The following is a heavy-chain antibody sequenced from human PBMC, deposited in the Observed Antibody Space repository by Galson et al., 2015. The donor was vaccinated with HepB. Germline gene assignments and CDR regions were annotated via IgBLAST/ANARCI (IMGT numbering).Heavy chain of an antibody. J-gene: IGHJ6*03. CDR2: INPSGGST. Sequence: SVKVSCKASGYTFTSYYMHWVRQAPGQGLEWMGIINPSGGSTSYAQKFQGRVTMTRDTSTSTVYMELSSLRSEDTAVYYCARTYYSSSWYGSYYYYMDVWGKGTTVTVSS. CDR3: ARTYYSSSWYGSYYYYMDV. CDR1: GYTFTSYY. V-gene: IGHV1-46*01. D-gene: IGHD6-13*01.